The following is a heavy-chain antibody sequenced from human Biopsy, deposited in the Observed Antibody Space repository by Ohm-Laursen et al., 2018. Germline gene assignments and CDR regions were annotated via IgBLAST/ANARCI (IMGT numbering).Heavy chain of an antibody. D-gene: IGHD3-3*01. CDR2: IIAVSGLV. J-gene: IGHJ4*02. Sequence: ESSVKVSCKVSGGTFSNYATSWVRQAPGEGLEWMGGIIAVSGLVNYAPKFQGRVSITADKSTTTAYMELSNLKSEDTAVYYCATPFQYYDSWGGYPPFDHWGQGTLVTVSS. CDR3: ATPFQYYDSWGGYPPFDH. CDR1: GGTFSNYA. V-gene: IGHV1-69*17.